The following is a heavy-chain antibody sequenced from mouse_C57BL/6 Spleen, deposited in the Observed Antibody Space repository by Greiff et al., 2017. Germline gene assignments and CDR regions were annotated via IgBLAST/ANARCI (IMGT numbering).Heavy chain of an antibody. J-gene: IGHJ1*03. Sequence: EVMLVESGGGLVQPGGSLSLSCAASGFTFTDYYMSWVRQPPGKALEWLGFIRNKANGYTTEYSASVKGRFTISRDNSQSILYLQMNALRAEDSATYYGARYPRAYWYFDVWGTGTTVTVSS. D-gene: IGHD3-1*01. CDR3: ARYPRAYWYFDV. CDR2: IRNKANGYTT. V-gene: IGHV7-3*01. CDR1: GFTFTDYY.